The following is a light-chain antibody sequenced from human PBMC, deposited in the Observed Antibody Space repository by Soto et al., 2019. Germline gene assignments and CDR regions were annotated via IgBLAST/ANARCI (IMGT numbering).Light chain of an antibody. J-gene: IGKJ5*01. V-gene: IGKV3-20*01. Sequence: EVVLTPSPGTLSLSPGERVTILCLASQSVSSTSLAWYQQKPGQTPRLLIYGASSRATGAPDRISGGGSGTHFTLTISRLEPEDFAVYYCQHYVTSSITFGQETRLEIK. CDR3: QHYVTSSIT. CDR1: QSVSSTS. CDR2: GAS.